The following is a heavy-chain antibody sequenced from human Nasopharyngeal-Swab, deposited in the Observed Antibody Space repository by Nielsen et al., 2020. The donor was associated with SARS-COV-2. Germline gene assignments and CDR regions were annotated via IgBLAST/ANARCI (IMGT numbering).Heavy chain of an antibody. CDR2: ISWNSGTI. CDR3: VRDGALIQLWLLPHALDI. D-gene: IGHD5-18*01. CDR1: GFTFDDYA. J-gene: IGHJ3*02. Sequence: SLKISCAASGFTFDDYAMHWVRQAPGKGLEWVSGISWNSGTIGYADSVKGRFTISRDNAKNSLYLQMNSLRADDTAVYYCVRDGALIQLWLLPHALDIWGQGTLVTVSS. V-gene: IGHV3-9*01.